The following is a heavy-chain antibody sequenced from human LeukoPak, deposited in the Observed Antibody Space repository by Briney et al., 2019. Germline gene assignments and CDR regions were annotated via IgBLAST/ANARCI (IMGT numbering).Heavy chain of an antibody. J-gene: IGHJ4*02. D-gene: IGHD2-8*01. Sequence: GGSLRLSCAASGFTFDDYAMHWVRQAPGKGLEWVSGISWNSGSIGYADSVKGRFTISRDNAKNSLYLQMNSLRAEDTAVYYCARLNGRQRDFDYWGQGTLVTVSS. CDR2: ISWNSGSI. CDR1: GFTFDDYA. CDR3: ARLNGRQRDFDY. V-gene: IGHV3-9*01.